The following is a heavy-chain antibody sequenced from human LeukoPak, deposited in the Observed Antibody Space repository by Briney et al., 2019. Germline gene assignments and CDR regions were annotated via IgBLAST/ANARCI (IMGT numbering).Heavy chain of an antibody. CDR2: INIGNGDT. CDR1: GYSFTGYH. J-gene: IGHJ5*02. D-gene: IGHD3-10*01. Sequence: ASVKVSCKASGYSFTGYHMQWVRQAPGQSLEWMGWINIGNGDTKYSHKFQDRVTLTRDTSASTAYMDLSSLRREDTAVYYCARGTMVRGVIYWFDPWGQGTLVTVSS. V-gene: IGHV1-3*04. CDR3: ARGTMVRGVIYWFDP.